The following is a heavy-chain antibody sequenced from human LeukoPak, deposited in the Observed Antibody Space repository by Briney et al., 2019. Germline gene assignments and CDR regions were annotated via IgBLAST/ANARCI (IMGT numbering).Heavy chain of an antibody. CDR3: ARDGVVVRPGNNWFDP. D-gene: IGHD2-2*01. CDR2: INPSGGST. J-gene: IGHJ5*02. V-gene: IGHV1-46*01. CDR1: GYTFTSYY. Sequence: GASVKVSCKASGYTFTSYYMHWVRQAPGQGLEWTGIINPSGGSTSYAQKFQGRVTMTRDMSTSTVYMELSSLRSEDTAVYYCARDGVVVRPGNNWFDPWGQGTLVTVSS.